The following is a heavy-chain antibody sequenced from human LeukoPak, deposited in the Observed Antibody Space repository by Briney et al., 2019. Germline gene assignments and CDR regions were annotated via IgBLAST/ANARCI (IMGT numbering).Heavy chain of an antibody. V-gene: IGHV3-9*01. CDR1: GFSFSGYW. CDR3: AKVRITIFGVVNGAFDI. CDR2: ISWNSGSI. Sequence: GGSLRLSCEGSGFSFSGYWMHWVRQAPGKGLEWVSGISWNSGSIGYADSVKGRFTISRDNAKNSLYLQMNSLRAEDTALYYCAKVRITIFGVVNGAFDIWGQGTMVTVSS. J-gene: IGHJ3*02. D-gene: IGHD3-3*01.